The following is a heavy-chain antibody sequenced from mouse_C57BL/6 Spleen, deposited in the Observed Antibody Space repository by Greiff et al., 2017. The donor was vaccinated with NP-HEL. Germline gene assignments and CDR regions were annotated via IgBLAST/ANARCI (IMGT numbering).Heavy chain of an antibody. CDR1: GFTIKDYY. J-gene: IGHJ3*01. CDR3: TLCYDGSSPRLAY. Sequence: VQLKESGAELVRPGASVKLSCTASGFTIKDYYMHWVKQRPEQGLEWIGRIDPEDGDTEYAPKFQGKATMTADTSSNTAYLQLSSLTSEDTAVYYCTLCYDGSSPRLAYWGQGTLVTVSA. D-gene: IGHD1-1*01. CDR2: IDPEDGDT. V-gene: IGHV14-1*01.